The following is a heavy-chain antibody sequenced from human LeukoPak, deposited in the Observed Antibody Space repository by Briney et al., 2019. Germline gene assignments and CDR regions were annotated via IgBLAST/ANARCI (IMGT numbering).Heavy chain of an antibody. CDR2: IKQDGSEK. V-gene: IGHV3-7*01. CDR3: ARPQVYDYGDCGI. CDR1: GFIFSNYW. D-gene: IGHD4-17*01. J-gene: IGHJ3*02. Sequence: PGGSLRLSCAASGFIFSNYWMSWVRQAPGKGLEWVANIKQDGSEKCYVDSVKGRFTISRDNAKNSLYLQMNSLRAEDTAVYYCARPQVYDYGDCGIWGQGTMVAVSS.